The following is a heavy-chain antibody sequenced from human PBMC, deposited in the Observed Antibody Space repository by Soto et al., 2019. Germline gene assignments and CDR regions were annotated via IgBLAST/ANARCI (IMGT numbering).Heavy chain of an antibody. CDR1: GGSISSGGYY. CDR3: ARDRVGTAYYYYGMDL. D-gene: IGHD1-1*01. Sequence: QVQLQESGPGLVKPSQTLSLTCTVSGGSISSGGYYWSWIRQHPGKGLEWIGYIYYSGSTYYNPSLKSRVTISVDSSKNQFSLKLRSVTVADMAVYYCARDRVGTAYYYYGMDLWGQGTTVTVSS. J-gene: IGHJ6*02. V-gene: IGHV4-31*03. CDR2: IYYSGST.